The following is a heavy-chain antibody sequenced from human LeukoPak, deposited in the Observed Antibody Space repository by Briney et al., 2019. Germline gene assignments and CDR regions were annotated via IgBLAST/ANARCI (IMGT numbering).Heavy chain of an antibody. J-gene: IGHJ5*02. D-gene: IGHD3-3*01. Sequence: SETLSLTCTVSGGSISSYYWSWIRQPPGKGLEWIGYIYYSGSTNYNPSLKRRVTISVDTSKNQFSLKLSSVTTADTAVYYCARDSRTTIFGVVSWWSDPWGQETLVTVSS. V-gene: IGHV4-59*01. CDR1: GGSISSYY. CDR2: IYYSGST. CDR3: ARDSRTTIFGVVSWWSDP.